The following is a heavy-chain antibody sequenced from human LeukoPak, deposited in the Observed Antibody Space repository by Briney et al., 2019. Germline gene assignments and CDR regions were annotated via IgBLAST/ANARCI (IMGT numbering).Heavy chain of an antibody. CDR3: ARGAITVYQLLDY. CDR2: INPGGSWT. V-gene: IGHV1-46*01. J-gene: IGHJ4*02. CDR1: GYTFTRHY. Sequence: ASVKVSCKASGYTFTRHYMHWVRQAPGQGLEWMGVINPGGSWTSYAQKFQGRVTMTRDMSTSTDYMELSSLRSEDTAVYYCARGAITVYQLLDYWGQGTLVTVSS. D-gene: IGHD2-2*01.